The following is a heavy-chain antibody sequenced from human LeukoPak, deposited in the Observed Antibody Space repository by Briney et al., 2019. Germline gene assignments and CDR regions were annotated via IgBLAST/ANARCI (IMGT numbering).Heavy chain of an antibody. Sequence: GGSLRLSCAASGFTFSSYAMIWVRQAPGKGLEWVSAISGSDVTTYYADSVKGRFTISRDNSKNTLYLQMNSLRAEDTAVYYCAKGRPYYDSSGYHLHYWGQGTLVTVSS. CDR1: GFTFSSYA. J-gene: IGHJ4*02. CDR2: ISGSDVTT. CDR3: AKGRPYYDSSGYHLHY. D-gene: IGHD3-22*01. V-gene: IGHV3-23*01.